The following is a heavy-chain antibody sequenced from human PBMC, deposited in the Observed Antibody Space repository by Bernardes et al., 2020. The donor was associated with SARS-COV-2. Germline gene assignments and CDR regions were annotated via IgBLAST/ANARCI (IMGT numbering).Heavy chain of an antibody. CDR3: ARLRADSLGGGFDS. CDR1: GGSMSSYY. Sequence: SETLSLTCTVAGGSMSSYYWSWIRQPPGKELEWTAYIYYSRSTDYNPSLKSQVTISIDTSKNQFSLKLSSVTAADTAMYYCARLRADSLGGGFDSWGQGTLVTVSS. V-gene: IGHV4-59*08. D-gene: IGHD1-26*01. CDR2: IYYSRST. J-gene: IGHJ4*02.